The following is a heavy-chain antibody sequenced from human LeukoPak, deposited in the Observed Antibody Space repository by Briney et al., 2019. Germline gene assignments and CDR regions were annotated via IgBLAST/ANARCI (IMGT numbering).Heavy chain of an antibody. Sequence: GAAVKVSCKASGYTFTSYDINWVGQATGQGLEWMGWMNPNSGNTGYAQKFQGRVTMTRNTSISTAYMELSSLRSEDTAVYYCARGKEYYYDSSGSNWFDPWGQGTLVTVSS. CDR3: ARGKEYYYDSSGSNWFDP. V-gene: IGHV1-8*01. D-gene: IGHD3-22*01. CDR1: GYTFTSYD. CDR2: MNPNSGNT. J-gene: IGHJ5*02.